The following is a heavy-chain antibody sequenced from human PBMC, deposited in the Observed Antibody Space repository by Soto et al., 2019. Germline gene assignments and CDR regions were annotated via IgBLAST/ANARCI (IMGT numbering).Heavy chain of an antibody. Sequence: ASVKVSCKASGYTFTGYYMHWVRQAPGQGLEWMGWINPNSGGTNYAQKFQGRVTMTRDTSISTAYMELSRLRSDDTAVYYCARALYSSSFRIYYFDYWGQGTLVTVSS. CDR1: GYTFTGYY. J-gene: IGHJ4*02. D-gene: IGHD6-6*01. CDR3: ARALYSSSFRIYYFDY. V-gene: IGHV1-2*02. CDR2: INPNSGGT.